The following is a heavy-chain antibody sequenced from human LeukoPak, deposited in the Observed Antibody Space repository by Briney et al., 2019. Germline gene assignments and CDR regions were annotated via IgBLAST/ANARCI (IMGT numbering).Heavy chain of an antibody. Sequence: GGSLRLSCAASGFTFSSYSMNWVRQAPGKGLEWVSSISTSSSYIYYADSVKGRFTISRDNAKNSLYLQMNSLRVEDTAAYYCARDPINIATAANGFDYWGQGTLVTVSS. D-gene: IGHD6-13*01. CDR2: ISTSSSYI. J-gene: IGHJ4*02. CDR3: ARDPINIATAANGFDY. CDR1: GFTFSSYS. V-gene: IGHV3-21*01.